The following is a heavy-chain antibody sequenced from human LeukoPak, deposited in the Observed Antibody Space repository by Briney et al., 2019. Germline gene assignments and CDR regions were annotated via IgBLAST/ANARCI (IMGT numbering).Heavy chain of an antibody. CDR1: GYTFTGYY. CDR2: IIPIFGTA. D-gene: IGHD2-15*01. Sequence: SVKVSCKASGYTFTGYYMHWVRQAPGQGLEWMGGIIPIFGTANYAQKFQGRVTITADESTSTAYMELSSLRSEDTAVYYCARGDIVVVVAANTAFDIWGQGTMVTVSS. CDR3: ARGDIVVVVAANTAFDI. V-gene: IGHV1-69*13. J-gene: IGHJ3*02.